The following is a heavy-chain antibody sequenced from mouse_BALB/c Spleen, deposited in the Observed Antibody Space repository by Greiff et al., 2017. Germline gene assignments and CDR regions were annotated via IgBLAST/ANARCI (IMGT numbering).Heavy chain of an antibody. D-gene: IGHD2-14*01. J-gene: IGHJ4*01. Sequence: VQLQQSGPELVKPGASVKIPCKASGYTFTDYNMDWVKQSHGKSLEWIGDINPNNGGTIYNQKFKGKATLTVDKSSSTAYMELRSLTSEDTAVYYCASYYRYDVRDYYAMDYWGQGTSVTVSS. CDR1: GYTFTDYN. CDR2: INPNNGGT. V-gene: IGHV1-18*01. CDR3: ASYYRYDVRDYYAMDY.